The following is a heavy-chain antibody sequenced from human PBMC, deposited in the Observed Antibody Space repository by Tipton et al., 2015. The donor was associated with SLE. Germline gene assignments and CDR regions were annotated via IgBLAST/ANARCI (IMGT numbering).Heavy chain of an antibody. CDR3: VTFEYSSSSGFDY. CDR1: GGSFSGYY. J-gene: IGHJ4*02. Sequence: TLSLTCAVYGGSFSGYYWSWIRQPPGKGLEWIGEINHSGSTNYNPSLKSRVTISVDTSKNQFSLKLSSVTAADTAVYYCVTFEYSSSSGFDYWGQGTLVTVSS. CDR2: INHSGST. D-gene: IGHD6-6*01. V-gene: IGHV4-34*01.